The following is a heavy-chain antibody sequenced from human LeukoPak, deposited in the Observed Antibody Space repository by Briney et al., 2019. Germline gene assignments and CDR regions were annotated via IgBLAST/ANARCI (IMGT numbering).Heavy chain of an antibody. CDR1: GFTFSSYW. J-gene: IGHJ6*02. Sequence: GGSLRLSCAASGFTFSSYWMSWVRQAPGKGLEWVANIKQDGSEKYYVDSVKGRFTISRDNAKNSLYLQMNSLRAEDTAVYYCAREPFRDRPATIVGMDVWGQGTTVTVSS. D-gene: IGHD2-15*01. CDR2: IKQDGSEK. CDR3: AREPFRDRPATIVGMDV. V-gene: IGHV3-7*01.